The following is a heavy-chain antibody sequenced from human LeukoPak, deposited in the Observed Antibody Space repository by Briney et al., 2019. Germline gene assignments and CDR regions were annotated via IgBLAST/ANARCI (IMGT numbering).Heavy chain of an antibody. V-gene: IGHV4-34*01. CDR2: INHSGST. Sequence: PSETLSLTCAVYGGSFSGYYWSWIRQPPGKGLEWIGEINHSGSTNYNPSLKSRVTISVDMSKNQFSLKLSSVTAADTAVYYCARGSGLYGMDVWGQGTTVTVSS. J-gene: IGHJ6*02. CDR1: GGSFSGYY. CDR3: ARGSGLYGMDV.